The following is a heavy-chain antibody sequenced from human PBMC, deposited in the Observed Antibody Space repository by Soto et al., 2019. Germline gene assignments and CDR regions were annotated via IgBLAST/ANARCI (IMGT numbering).Heavy chain of an antibody. CDR1: GGSISSYY. CDR3: ARLFRGSGRYYGNYYYYYMDV. D-gene: IGHD3-10*01. CDR2: IYYSGST. J-gene: IGHJ6*03. V-gene: IGHV4-59*01. Sequence: QVQLQESGPGLVKPSETLSLTCTVSGGSISSYYWSWLRQPPGQGLEWIGYIYYSGSTNYNPSLKRRVTISVDTSKNQFSLKLSSVTAADTAVYYCARLFRGSGRYYGNYYYYYMDVWGKGTTVTVSS.